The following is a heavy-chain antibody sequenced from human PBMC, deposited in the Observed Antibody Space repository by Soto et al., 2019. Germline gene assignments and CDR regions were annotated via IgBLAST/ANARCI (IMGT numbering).Heavy chain of an antibody. CDR3: ARVDGSGGSCYSCGYYGMDV. D-gene: IGHD2-15*01. CDR2: INAGNGNT. Sequence: ASVKVSCKASGCTFTSYAMHWVRQAPGQRLEWMGWINAGNGNTKYSQKFQGRVTMTTDTSTSTAYMELRSLRSDDTAVYYCARVDGSGGSCYSCGYYGMDVWGQGTTVTVSS. V-gene: IGHV1-3*01. CDR1: GCTFTSYA. J-gene: IGHJ6*02.